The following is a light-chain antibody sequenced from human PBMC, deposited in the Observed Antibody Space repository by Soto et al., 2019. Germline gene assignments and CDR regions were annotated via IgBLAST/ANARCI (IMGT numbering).Light chain of an antibody. Sequence: DIQMTQSPSSLSASVGDRVTITCRASQTIAVYLNWYQQKPGKAPTLLIYAASSLQSGVPSRFRGSGSGTDFTLAISSLQPEDFATYYCQQASSFPLTFGGGTKVEIK. CDR2: AAS. CDR3: QQASSFPLT. V-gene: IGKV1-39*01. J-gene: IGKJ4*01. CDR1: QTIAVY.